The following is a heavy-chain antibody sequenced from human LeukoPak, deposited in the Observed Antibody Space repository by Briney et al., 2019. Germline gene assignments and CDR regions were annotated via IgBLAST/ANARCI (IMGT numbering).Heavy chain of an antibody. Sequence: ASVKVSCKASGYTFTSCDINWVRQATGQGLEWMGWMNPNSGNTGYAQKFQGRVTMTRNTSISTAYMELSSLRSEDTAVYYCARGLRRYYYYYGMDVWGQGTTVTVSS. D-gene: IGHD3-16*01. J-gene: IGHJ6*02. CDR3: ARGLRRYYYYYGMDV. CDR1: GYTFTSCD. CDR2: MNPNSGNT. V-gene: IGHV1-8*01.